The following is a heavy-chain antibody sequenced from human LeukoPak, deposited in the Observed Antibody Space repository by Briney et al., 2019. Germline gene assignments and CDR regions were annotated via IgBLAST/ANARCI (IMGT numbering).Heavy chain of an antibody. J-gene: IGHJ4*02. D-gene: IGHD1-26*01. CDR2: IKQDGSEK. Sequence: GGSLRLSCAASGFTFSSYSMNWVRQAPGKGLEWVANIKQDGSEKYYVDSVKGRFTISRDNAKNSLYLQMNSLRAEDTAVYYCARGSGSWDYWGQGTLVTVSS. CDR3: ARGSGSWDY. V-gene: IGHV3-7*04. CDR1: GFTFSSYS.